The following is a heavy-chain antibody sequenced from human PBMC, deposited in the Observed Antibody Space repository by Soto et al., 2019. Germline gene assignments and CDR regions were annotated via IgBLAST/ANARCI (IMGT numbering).Heavy chain of an antibody. J-gene: IGHJ4*02. CDR2: IYHSGST. V-gene: IGHV4-30-2*01. CDR3: AGGFTIVGGVIHPPSFDY. Sequence: PSETLSLTCAVSGVSISSGGYCWSWIRQPPGKGLEWIGYIYHSGSTYYNPPLKSRVTISVDRSQNQFSLKLSSVTAADTAVYYCAGGFTIVGGVIHPPSFDYWGQGTLVTVSS. D-gene: IGHD3-10*01. CDR1: GVSISSGGYC.